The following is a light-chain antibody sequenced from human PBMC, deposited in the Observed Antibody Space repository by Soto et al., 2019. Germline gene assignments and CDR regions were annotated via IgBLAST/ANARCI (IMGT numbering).Light chain of an antibody. V-gene: IGLV2-14*01. J-gene: IGLJ3*02. CDR1: SSDVGGYNF. Sequence: QSALTQPASVSGSPGQSITISCTGSSSDVGGYNFVSWYQQHPGKAPKLMIYEVSNRPSGVSNRFSGSKSGNTASLTISGLQAEDEADYYCNSYTSTKSWVFGGGTKVTVL. CDR2: EVS. CDR3: NSYTSTKSWV.